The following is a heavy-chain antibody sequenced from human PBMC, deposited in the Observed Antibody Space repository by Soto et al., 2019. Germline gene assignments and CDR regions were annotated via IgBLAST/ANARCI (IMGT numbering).Heavy chain of an antibody. CDR2: ISYDGSNK. Sequence: QVQLVESGGGVVQPGRSLRLSCAASGFTFSSYGMHWVRQAPGKGLEWVAVISYDGSNKYYADSVKGRFTISRDNSKKTLYLQMNSLRAEDTAVYYCAKGQGQTYYDILTGREYMDVWGKGTTVTVSS. D-gene: IGHD3-9*01. V-gene: IGHV3-30*18. J-gene: IGHJ6*03. CDR1: GFTFSSYG. CDR3: AKGQGQTYYDILTGREYMDV.